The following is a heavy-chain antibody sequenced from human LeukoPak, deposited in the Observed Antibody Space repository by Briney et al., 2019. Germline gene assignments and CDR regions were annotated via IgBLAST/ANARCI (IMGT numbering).Heavy chain of an antibody. CDR3: ARDSNYYGSGSSDAFDI. CDR2: IYYSGST. Sequence: TPSETLSLTCTVSGGSVSSGSYYWSWIRQPPGKGPEWIGYIYYSGSTNHNPSLKSRVTISVDTSKNQFSLKLSSVTAADTAVYYCARDSNYYGSGSSDAFDIWGQGTMVTVSS. J-gene: IGHJ3*02. V-gene: IGHV4-61*01. CDR1: GGSVSSGSYY. D-gene: IGHD3-10*01.